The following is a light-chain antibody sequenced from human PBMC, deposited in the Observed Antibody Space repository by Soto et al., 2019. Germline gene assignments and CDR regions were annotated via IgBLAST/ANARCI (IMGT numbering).Light chain of an antibody. J-gene: IGKJ1*01. CDR2: GAS. V-gene: IGKV3-20*01. Sequence: EIVLTQSPGTLSLSPGERATLSCRAIQSVSSSYLAWYQQKPGQSPRLLIYGASSRATGIPDRFSGSGSGTDFTLTICRLEPEDFAVYYCQQYGSSPLTFGQGTKVDIK. CDR3: QQYGSSPLT. CDR1: QSVSSSY.